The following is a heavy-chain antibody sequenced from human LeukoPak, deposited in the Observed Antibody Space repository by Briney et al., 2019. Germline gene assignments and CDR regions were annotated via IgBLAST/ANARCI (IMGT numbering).Heavy chain of an antibody. V-gene: IGHV4-39*01. Sequence: SETLSLTCTVSGGSISSSSYYWGWIRQPPGKGLEWIGSIYYSGSTYYNPSLKSRVTISVDTSKNQFSLKLSSVTAADTAVYYCARQKEDWGPFDYWGQGTLVTVSS. J-gene: IGHJ4*02. D-gene: IGHD7-27*01. CDR2: IYYSGST. CDR3: ARQKEDWGPFDY. CDR1: GGSISSSSYY.